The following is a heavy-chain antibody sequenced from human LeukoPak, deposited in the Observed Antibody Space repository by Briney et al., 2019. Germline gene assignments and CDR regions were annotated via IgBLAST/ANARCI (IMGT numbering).Heavy chain of an antibody. CDR1: GGTFSSYA. J-gene: IGHJ4*02. CDR3: ARDVPGSGYYPY. V-gene: IGHV1-69*06. D-gene: IGHD3-22*01. CDR2: IIPIFGTA. Sequence: SVKVSCKASGGTFSSYAISWVRQAPGQGLEWMGGIIPIFGTANYAQKFQGRVTITADKSTSTAYMELSSLRSEDTAVYYCARDVPGSGYYPYWGQGTLVTVSS.